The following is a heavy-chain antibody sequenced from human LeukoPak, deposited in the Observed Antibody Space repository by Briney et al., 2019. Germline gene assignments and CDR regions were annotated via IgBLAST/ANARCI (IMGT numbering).Heavy chain of an antibody. CDR1: GFTFSNAW. V-gene: IGHV3-15*01. CDR3: TSDYTTTYYYDSSGYYRFGY. CDR2: IKSTTDGGTT. J-gene: IGHJ4*02. D-gene: IGHD3-22*01. Sequence: WGSLRLSCAASGFTFSNAWMSWVRQAPGKGLEWVGRIKSTTDGGTTDYAAPVKGRFTISRDDSKNTLYLRMNSLKTEDTAVYYCTSDYTTTYYYDSSGYYRFGYWGWGTLVTVSS.